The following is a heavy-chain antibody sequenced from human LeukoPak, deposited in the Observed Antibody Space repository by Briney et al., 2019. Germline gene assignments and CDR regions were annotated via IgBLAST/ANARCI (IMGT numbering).Heavy chain of an antibody. Sequence: SETLSLTCTVSGGSISSYYWSWIRQPPGKGLEWIGYIYYSGSTNYNPSLKSRVTISVDTSKNQFSLKLSSVTAADTAVYYCARAPRDGDYFFDYWGQGTLVTVSS. CDR1: GGSISSYY. D-gene: IGHD4-17*01. CDR3: ARAPRDGDYFFDY. CDR2: IYYSGST. V-gene: IGHV4-59*01. J-gene: IGHJ4*02.